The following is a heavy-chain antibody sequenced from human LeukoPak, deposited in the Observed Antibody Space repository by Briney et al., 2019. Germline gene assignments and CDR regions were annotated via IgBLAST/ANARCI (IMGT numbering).Heavy chain of an antibody. D-gene: IGHD5-24*01. J-gene: IGHJ4*02. CDR3: ARLAHRDGYPFDY. CDR2: IYYSGNT. V-gene: IGHV4-39*07. CDR1: GGSISSSTYY. Sequence: PSETLSLTCTVSGGSISSSTYYWGWIRQPTGKGLEWIGTIYYSGNTYYNPSLKSRVTISVDTSKNQFSLKLNSVTAADTAVYYCARLAHRDGYPFDYWGQGTLVTVSS.